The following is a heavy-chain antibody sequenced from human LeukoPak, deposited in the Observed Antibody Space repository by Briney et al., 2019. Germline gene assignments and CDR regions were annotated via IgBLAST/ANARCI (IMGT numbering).Heavy chain of an antibody. Sequence: GSLRLSCAASGFTFSSYTMNWVRQPPGKGLEWVSNIGTSSTTIYYADSVKGRFTISRDNAKNSLYLQMNSLRADDTAVYYCARFAAGGSYYYYMDVWGKGTTVTVYS. CDR3: ARFAAGGSYYYYMDV. CDR1: GFTFSSYT. J-gene: IGHJ6*03. V-gene: IGHV3-48*01. CDR2: IGTSSTTI. D-gene: IGHD6-25*01.